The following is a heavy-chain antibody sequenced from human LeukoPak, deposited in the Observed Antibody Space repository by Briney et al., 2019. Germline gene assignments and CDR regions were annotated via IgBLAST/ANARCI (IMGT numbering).Heavy chain of an antibody. CDR2: IIPIFGTA. J-gene: IGHJ4*02. Sequence: GASVKVSCKASGGTFSSYAISWVRQAPGQGLEWMGGIIPIFGTANYAQKFQGRVTITTDESTSTAYMELSSLRSEDTAVYYCARSFLPATEGEDYWGQGTLVTVSS. CDR3: ARSFLPATEGEDY. CDR1: GGTFSSYA. D-gene: IGHD1-26*01. V-gene: IGHV1-69*05.